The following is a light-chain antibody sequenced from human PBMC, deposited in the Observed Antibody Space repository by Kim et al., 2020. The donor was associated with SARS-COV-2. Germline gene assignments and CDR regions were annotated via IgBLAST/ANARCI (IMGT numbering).Light chain of an antibody. CDR3: QQYEHYTS. CDR2: RTS. Sequence: SASVGDRVTITCRASQSVNTWLAWYQVKPGKAPKLLIYRTSSLKSGVPSRFRGSGSGTQFTLTISGLQPDDSATYYCQQYEHYTSFGQGTKVEIK. V-gene: IGKV1-5*03. CDR1: QSVNTW. J-gene: IGKJ1*01.